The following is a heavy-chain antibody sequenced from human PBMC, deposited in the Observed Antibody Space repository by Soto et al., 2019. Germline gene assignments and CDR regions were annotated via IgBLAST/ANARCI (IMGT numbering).Heavy chain of an antibody. Sequence: GGSLRLSCTASGFTFGDYAMSWFRQAPGKGLEWVGFIRSKAYGGTTEYAASVKGRFTISRDDSKSIAYLQMNSLKTEDTAVYYCTTNYYDSSGYDNWYDPWGQGTLVTVSS. CDR1: GFTFGDYA. V-gene: IGHV3-49*03. CDR2: IRSKAYGGTT. J-gene: IGHJ5*02. D-gene: IGHD3-22*01. CDR3: TTNYYDSSGYDNWYDP.